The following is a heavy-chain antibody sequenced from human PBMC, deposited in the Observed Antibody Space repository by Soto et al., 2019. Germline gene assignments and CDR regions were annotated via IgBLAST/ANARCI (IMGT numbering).Heavy chain of an antibody. V-gene: IGHV4-59*01. Sequence: QVQLQESGPGLVKPSETLSLTCTVSGGSISGYYWSWIRQPPGKGLEWIGYISYSGSTYYNPSLKSRVFISKDTSKNQISLKLSSVTAADTAVYYCARSFSGGWPYFDYWGQGTLVIVSS. CDR1: GGSISGYY. CDR2: ISYSGST. J-gene: IGHJ4*02. D-gene: IGHD1-26*01. CDR3: ARSFSGGWPYFDY.